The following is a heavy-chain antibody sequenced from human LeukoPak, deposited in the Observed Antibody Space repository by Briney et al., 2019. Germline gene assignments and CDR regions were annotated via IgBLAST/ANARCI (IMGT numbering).Heavy chain of an antibody. J-gene: IGHJ3*02. V-gene: IGHV3-72*01. CDR3: ARVRYCSSTTCRGAFDI. CDR1: EFTFSDHY. CDR2: TRNKANSSTT. Sequence: GGSLRLSCAASEFTFSDHYMDWVRQAPGKGLEWVGRTRNKANSSTTEYAASVKGRFTISRDDSEKSLYLQMNSLKTEDTAVYYCARVRYCSSTTCRGAFDIWGQGTMVTVSS. D-gene: IGHD2-2*01.